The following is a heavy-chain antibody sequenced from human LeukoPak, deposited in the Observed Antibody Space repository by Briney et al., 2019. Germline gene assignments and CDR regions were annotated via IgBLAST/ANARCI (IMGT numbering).Heavy chain of an antibody. CDR2: IYYSGST. CDR1: GGSISSGGYY. Sequence: PSETLSLTCTVSGGSISSGGYYWSWIRQHPGKGLEWIGYIYYSGSTYYNPSLKSRVTISVDTSKNQFSLKLSSVTAADTAVYYCARGGYYDSSGYYYSYYFDYWGQGTLVTVSA. V-gene: IGHV4-31*03. CDR3: ARGGYYDSSGYYYSYYFDY. D-gene: IGHD3-22*01. J-gene: IGHJ4*02.